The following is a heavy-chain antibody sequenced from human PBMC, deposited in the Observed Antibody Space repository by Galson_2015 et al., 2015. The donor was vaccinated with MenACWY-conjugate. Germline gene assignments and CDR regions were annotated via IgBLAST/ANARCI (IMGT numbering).Heavy chain of an antibody. V-gene: IGHV1-46*01. CDR2: INPSGGGA. CDR1: GYTFTGYY. CDR3: ARGLPSPDDVYYFDF. Sequence: SVKVSCKASGYTFTGYYIHWVRQAPGQGLEWMGLINPSGGGATYAQRFQGRVTMTRDTSRGTFYMQLGSLRSEDTAVYYCARGLPSPDDVYYFDFWAQGTLITVS. J-gene: IGHJ4*02. D-gene: IGHD1-1*01.